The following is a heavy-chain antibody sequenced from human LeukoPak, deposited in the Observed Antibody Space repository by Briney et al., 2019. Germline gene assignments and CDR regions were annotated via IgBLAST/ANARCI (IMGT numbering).Heavy chain of an antibody. Sequence: PSETLSLTCTVSGDSITTNTWWSWVRQPPGKGLEWTGEIFHSGSTNYNPSLESRLTISMDKSNNHFSLKLSSVTAADTAVYYCTREYGFMTTVFHAFDIWGQGTMVTVSS. CDR3: TREYGFMTTVFHAFDI. D-gene: IGHD4-17*01. J-gene: IGHJ3*02. CDR1: GDSITTNTW. CDR2: IFHSGST. V-gene: IGHV4-4*02.